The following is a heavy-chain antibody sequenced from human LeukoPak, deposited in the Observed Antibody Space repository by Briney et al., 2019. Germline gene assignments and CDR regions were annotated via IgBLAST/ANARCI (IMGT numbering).Heavy chain of an antibody. J-gene: IGHJ6*02. V-gene: IGHV1-69*06. CDR2: IIPIFGTA. CDR3: ARGEGGYSYGSYGMDV. D-gene: IGHD5-18*01. Sequence: GASVKVSCKASGGTFSSYAINWVRQAPGQGLEWMGGIIPIFGTANYAQKFQGRVTITADKSTSTAYMELSSLRSEDTAVYYCARGEGGYSYGSYGMDVWGQGTTVTVSS. CDR1: GGTFSSYA.